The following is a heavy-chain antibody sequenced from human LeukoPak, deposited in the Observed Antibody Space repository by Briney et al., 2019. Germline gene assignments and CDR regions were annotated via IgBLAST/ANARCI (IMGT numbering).Heavy chain of an antibody. D-gene: IGHD5/OR15-5a*01. V-gene: IGHV3-66*01. Sequence: GGSLRLSCAASGFTFSSYAMSWVRQAPGKGLECVSVLNNDGSTYYADSVKGRFTTSRDSSKNTVYLQMNSLRAEDTAVYYCAGAGGYSVYGSQGTLVTVSS. CDR1: GFTFSSYA. J-gene: IGHJ4*02. CDR3: AGAGGYSVY. CDR2: LNNDGST.